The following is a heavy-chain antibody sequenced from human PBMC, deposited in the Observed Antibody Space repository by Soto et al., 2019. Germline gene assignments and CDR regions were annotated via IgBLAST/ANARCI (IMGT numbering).Heavy chain of an antibody. CDR1: EFTFSSYA. D-gene: IGHD2-15*01. CDR3: ARPIPRWSYHYGMDV. J-gene: IGHJ6*02. CDR2: ISFDGRKE. Sequence: QLVESGGRGVQPGRSLRLSCEASEFTFSSYAMHWVRQAPGRGLEWVALISFDGRKEYYADSVKGRFTVSRDNSRSMVYLPMDSLRPDDTAIYYCARPIPRWSYHYGMDVWGQGTTVTVSS. V-gene: IGHV3-30*03.